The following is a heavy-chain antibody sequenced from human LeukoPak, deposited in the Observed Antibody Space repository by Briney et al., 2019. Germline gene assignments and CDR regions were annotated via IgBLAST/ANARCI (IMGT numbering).Heavy chain of an antibody. CDR1: GGSISGGGYY. CDR3: ARGGSGSLSPFDY. CDR2: IYYSGST. V-gene: IGHV4-31*03. Sequence: SETLSLTCTVSGGSISGGGYYWSWIRQHPGKGLEWIGYIYYSGSTYYNPSLKSRVTISVDTSKNQFSLKLSSVTAADTAVYYCARGGSGSLSPFDYWGQGTLVTVSS. D-gene: IGHD3-10*01. J-gene: IGHJ4*02.